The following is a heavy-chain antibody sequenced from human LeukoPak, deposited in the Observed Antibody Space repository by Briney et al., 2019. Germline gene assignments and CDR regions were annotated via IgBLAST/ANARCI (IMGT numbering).Heavy chain of an antibody. CDR1: GGSISSGSYD. V-gene: IGHV4-61*09. J-gene: IGHJ4*02. CDR3: ARANALITIFGVVIRDALYYFDY. CDR2: IYTSGTS. D-gene: IGHD3-3*01. Sequence: SETLSLTCTVSGGSISSGSYDWYWLRQPAGKGLEWIGHIYTSGTSNYNPSLRSRVTISVDTSKNQFSLKLSSVTAADTAVYYCARANALITIFGVVIRDALYYFDYWGQGTLVTVSS.